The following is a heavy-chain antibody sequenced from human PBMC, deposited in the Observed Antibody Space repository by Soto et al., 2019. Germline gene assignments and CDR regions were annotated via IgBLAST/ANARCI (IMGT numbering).Heavy chain of an antibody. CDR2: INPNSGDT. D-gene: IGHD5-18*01. CDR1: GYAFTGYY. J-gene: IGHJ4*02. CDR3: ATRYSYVHF. Sequence: ASVKVSCKSSGYAFTGYYIHWVRQAPGQGLEWMGWINPNSGDTNYAQKFQVRVTMTRDTSFSTAYMELSSLRSDDTAVYYCATRYSYVHFWGQGTLVTVSS. V-gene: IGHV1-2*02.